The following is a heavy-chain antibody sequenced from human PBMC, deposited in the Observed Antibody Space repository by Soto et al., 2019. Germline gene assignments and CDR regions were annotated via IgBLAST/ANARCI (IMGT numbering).Heavy chain of an antibody. CDR1: GFTFSSYW. CDR2: INSDGSST. CDR3: ARDETYYYDSSGSPGYDY. Sequence: GGSLRLSCAASGFTFSSYWMHWVRQAPGKGLVWVSRINSDGSSTSYADSVKGRFTISRDNAKNTLYLQMNSLRAEDTAVYYCARDETYYYDSSGSPGYDYWGQGTLVTVSS. J-gene: IGHJ4*02. V-gene: IGHV3-74*01. D-gene: IGHD3-22*01.